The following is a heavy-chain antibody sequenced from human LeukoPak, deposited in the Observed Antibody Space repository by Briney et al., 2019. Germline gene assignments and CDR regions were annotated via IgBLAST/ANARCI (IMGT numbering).Heavy chain of an antibody. J-gene: IGHJ4*02. CDR1: GFTFSDYW. Sequence: PGGSLRLTCASSGFTFSDYWMSWVRQAPGKGLEWVANIKQDGSEKYYVDSVKGRFTISRDNAENSLYLQMNSLRAEDTAAYYCVRDRAYFDSSGFYNLDHWGQGTLVTVSS. D-gene: IGHD3-22*01. V-gene: IGHV3-7*01. CDR3: VRDRAYFDSSGFYNLDH. CDR2: IKQDGSEK.